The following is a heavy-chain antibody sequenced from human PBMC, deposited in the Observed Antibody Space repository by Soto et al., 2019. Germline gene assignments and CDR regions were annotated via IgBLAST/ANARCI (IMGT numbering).Heavy chain of an antibody. CDR3: ARARMVLSAYIWFHP. Sequence: QVQLVQSGAEVKKPGASVKVSCKASGFPFTSYDISWVRQAPGQGLEWMGWMNPNAGSTGYALQFQGRVTMSRNISIPTAYMELNSLRSEDTAVYYCARARMVLSAYIWFHPWGQGTLVTVSS. J-gene: IGHJ5*02. D-gene: IGHD2-8*02. V-gene: IGHV1-8*01. CDR2: MNPNAGST. CDR1: GFPFTSYD.